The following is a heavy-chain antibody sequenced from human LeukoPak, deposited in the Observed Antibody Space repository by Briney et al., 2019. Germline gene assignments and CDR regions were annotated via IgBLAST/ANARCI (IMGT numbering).Heavy chain of an antibody. CDR2: INPSGGST. CDR1: GYSFPSYD. V-gene: IGHV1-46*01. D-gene: IGHD2-15*01. Sequence: GASVKVSCKTSGYSFPSYDISWVRQAPGQGLEWMGIINPSGGSTSYAQKFQGRVTMTRDTSTSTVYMELSSLRSEDTAVYYCARDGPDLAHLGYCSGGSCYSWAFDYWGQGTLVTVSS. CDR3: ARDGPDLAHLGYCSGGSCYSWAFDY. J-gene: IGHJ4*02.